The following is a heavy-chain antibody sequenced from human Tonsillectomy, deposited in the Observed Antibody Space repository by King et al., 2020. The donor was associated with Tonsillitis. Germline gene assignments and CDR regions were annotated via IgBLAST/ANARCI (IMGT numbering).Heavy chain of an antibody. CDR1: GGSISSGGYC. D-gene: IGHD2-2*01. Sequence: VQLQESGPGLVKPSQTLSLTCTVSGGSISSGGYCWSWIRQHPGKGLEWIGYIYYSGSTYYNPSLKSRVTISVDTSKNQFSLKLSSVTAADTAVYYCARSIVDELLGRQLLDYYGMDVWGQGTTVTVSS. J-gene: IGHJ6*02. V-gene: IGHV4-31*03. CDR3: ARSIVDELLGRQLLDYYGMDV. CDR2: IYYSGST.